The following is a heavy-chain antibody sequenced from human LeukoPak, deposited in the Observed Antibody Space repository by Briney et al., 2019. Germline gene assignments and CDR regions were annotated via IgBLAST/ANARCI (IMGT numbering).Heavy chain of an antibody. CDR3: ARSYPFDY. Sequence: PGGSLRLSCAASGFTFSSYWIHWVRHGPGKGLVWVSRISTDGSSTNYADSVKGRFTISRDNAKNTLYLQMNSLRAEDTAVHYCARSYPFDYWGQGTLVTVSS. D-gene: IGHD1-26*01. J-gene: IGHJ4*02. CDR1: GFTFSSYW. CDR2: ISTDGSST. V-gene: IGHV3-74*01.